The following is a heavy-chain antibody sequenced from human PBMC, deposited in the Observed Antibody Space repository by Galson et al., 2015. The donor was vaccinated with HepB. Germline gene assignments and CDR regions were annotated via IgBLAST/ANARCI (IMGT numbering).Heavy chain of an antibody. J-gene: IGHJ3*02. V-gene: IGHV1-18*04. D-gene: IGHD4-23*01. CDR1: GYTFTSYG. Sequence: SVKVSCKASGYTFTSYGISWVQQAPGQGLEWMGWISAYNGNTNYAQKLQGRVTMTTDTSTSTAYMELRSLRSDDTAVYYRARGLHPSTVGKSDAFDIWGQGTMVTVSS. CDR2: ISAYNGNT. CDR3: ARGLHPSTVGKSDAFDI.